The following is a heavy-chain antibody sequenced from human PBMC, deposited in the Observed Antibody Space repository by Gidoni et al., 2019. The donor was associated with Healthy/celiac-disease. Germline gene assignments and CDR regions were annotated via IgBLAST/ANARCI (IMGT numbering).Heavy chain of an antibody. CDR3: ARAIYGGNSGGGGNYYYYYMDV. CDR2: IIPIFGTA. Sequence: QVQLVQYGAEVKKPGSSVKVSCKASGGTFSSYAIRWVRQAPGQGLEWMGGIIPIFGTANYTQKFQGRVTITADESTSTAYMELSSLRSEDTAVYYCARAIYGGNSGGGGNYYYYYMDVWGKGTTVTVSS. V-gene: IGHV1-69*01. J-gene: IGHJ6*03. CDR1: GGTFSSYA. D-gene: IGHD4-17*01.